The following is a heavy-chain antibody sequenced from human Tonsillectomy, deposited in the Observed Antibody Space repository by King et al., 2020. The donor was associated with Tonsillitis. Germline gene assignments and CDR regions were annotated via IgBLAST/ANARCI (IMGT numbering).Heavy chain of an antibody. Sequence: QVQLVESGGGVVQPGRSLRLSCAASGFTFSTYDMHWVRQAPGKGLEWVAVISYDGSNKFYADSVKGRFTISRDNSKNTLYLQMNSLRAEDTAVYYCAKDLYYYDSSGYLDYWGQGTLVTVSS. J-gene: IGHJ4*02. V-gene: IGHV3-30*18. D-gene: IGHD3-22*01. CDR1: GFTFSTYD. CDR2: ISYDGSNK. CDR3: AKDLYYYDSSGYLDY.